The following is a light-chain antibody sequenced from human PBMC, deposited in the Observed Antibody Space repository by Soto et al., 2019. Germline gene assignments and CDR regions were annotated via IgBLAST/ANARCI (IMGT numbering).Light chain of an antibody. Sequence: MVLTRSPATLSLSPGEIATLSCSASQSVSRYLAWYQQKPGQAPMLIIYDASNKATGTPARFSGSGSGTDVPLTISSREPEDFAGYSCHQGRNWPPITFGQGTRLEIK. CDR2: DAS. J-gene: IGKJ5*01. CDR3: HQGRNWPPIT. CDR1: QSVSRY. V-gene: IGKV3-11*01.